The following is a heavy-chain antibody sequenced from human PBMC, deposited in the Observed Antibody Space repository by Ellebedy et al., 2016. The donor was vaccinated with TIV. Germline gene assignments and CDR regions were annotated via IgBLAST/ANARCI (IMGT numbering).Heavy chain of an antibody. V-gene: IGHV5-51*01. Sequence: PGGSLRLSCKGSGYSFISYWIGRVRQMPGKGLEWMGYIYPGDSDTRYSPSFHGQVTISVDKSISTAYLQWSSLKASDTAIYYCARGDRGSGWYWDKWGQGTLVTVSS. D-gene: IGHD6-19*01. CDR1: GYSFISYW. CDR2: IYPGDSDT. CDR3: ARGDRGSGWYWDK. J-gene: IGHJ4*02.